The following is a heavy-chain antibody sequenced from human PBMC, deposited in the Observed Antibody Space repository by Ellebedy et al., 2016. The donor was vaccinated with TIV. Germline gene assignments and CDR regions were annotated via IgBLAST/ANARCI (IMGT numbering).Heavy chain of an antibody. CDR2: IIPVFDTA. D-gene: IGHD3-22*01. Sequence: ASVKVSCKASGGTFTNYAISWVRQAPGQGLEWMGRIIPVFDTADYAQKYQGRVTVTADKSTSTAYMELSSLRSDDTAVYYCASRNDSSGYYYVLALEYWGQGTLVTVSS. J-gene: IGHJ4*02. CDR1: GGTFTNYA. V-gene: IGHV1-69*06. CDR3: ASRNDSSGYYYVLALEY.